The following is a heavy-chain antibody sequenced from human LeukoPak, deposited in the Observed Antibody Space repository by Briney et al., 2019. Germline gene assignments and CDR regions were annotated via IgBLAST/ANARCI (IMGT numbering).Heavy chain of an antibody. CDR3: AKSDYFDS. CDR2: IRFEGTEK. Sequence: GGSLRLSCAASGFTFSYYGMHWVRQTPGKGLEWVAFIRFEGTEKFYADSVKGRFTISRDNARNTLYLQMNSLRAEDTAVYYCAKSDYFDSWGQGTLVTVSS. V-gene: IGHV3-30*02. CDR1: GFTFSYYG. J-gene: IGHJ4*02.